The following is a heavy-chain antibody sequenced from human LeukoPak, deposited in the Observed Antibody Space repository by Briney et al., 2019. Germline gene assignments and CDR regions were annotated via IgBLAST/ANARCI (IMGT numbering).Heavy chain of an antibody. V-gene: IGHV3-9*01. CDR1: GFTFGNYA. CDR3: GRDVHDAAADH. J-gene: IGHJ4*02. D-gene: IGHD6-13*01. Sequence: GRSLRLSCAASGFTFGNYAMHWVRQAPGKGLEWVSGINWNSDTVNYADSVKGRFTISRDNAKNTLYLEMNSLGAEDTAVYYCGRDVHDAAADHWGQGTLVTVSS. CDR2: INWNSDTV.